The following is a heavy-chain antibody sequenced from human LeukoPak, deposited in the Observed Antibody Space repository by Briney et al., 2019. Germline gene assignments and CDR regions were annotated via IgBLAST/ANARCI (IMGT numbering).Heavy chain of an antibody. V-gene: IGHV4-59*08. CDR2: IYYSGST. Sequence: SETLSLTCTVSGGSISSYYWSWIRQPPGEGLEWIGYIYYSGSTNYNPSLKSRVTISVDTSKNQFSLKLSSVTAADTAVYYCARRNYDILTGYLNPYWYFDLWGRGTLVTVSS. J-gene: IGHJ2*01. CDR3: ARRNYDILTGYLNPYWYFDL. D-gene: IGHD3-9*01. CDR1: GGSISSYY.